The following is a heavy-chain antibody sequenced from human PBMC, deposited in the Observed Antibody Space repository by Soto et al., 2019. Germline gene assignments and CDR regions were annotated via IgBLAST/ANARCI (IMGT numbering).Heavy chain of an antibody. CDR1: GFTFSSYG. J-gene: IGHJ3*02. CDR2: IWYDGSNK. D-gene: IGHD1-26*01. V-gene: IGHV3-33*01. Sequence: QVQLVESGGGVVQPGRSLRLSCAASGFTFSSYGMHWVRQAPGKGLEWVAVIWYDGSNKYYADSVKGRFTISRDNSKNALYQQMNSMRGEDTAVYYCAIDRPLVGATDAFDIWGQGTMVTVSS. CDR3: AIDRPLVGATDAFDI.